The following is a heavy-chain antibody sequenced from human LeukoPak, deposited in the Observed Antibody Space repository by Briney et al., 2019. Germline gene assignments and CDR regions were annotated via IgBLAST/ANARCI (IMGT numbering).Heavy chain of an antibody. CDR3: GRLST. Sequence: PGGSLRLSCAASGFTFSDYYMSWIRQAPGKGLEWVSVIDSGGSTFYADSVKGRFTISRHNSKNTLYLQMDSLRPEDTAVYYCGRLSTWGQGTLVSVSS. CDR2: IDSGGST. D-gene: IGHD2-2*01. V-gene: IGHV3-53*04. CDR1: GFTFSDYY. J-gene: IGHJ5*02.